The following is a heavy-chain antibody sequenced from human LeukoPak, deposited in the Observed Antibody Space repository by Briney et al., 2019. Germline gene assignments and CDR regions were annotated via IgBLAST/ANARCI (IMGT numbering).Heavy chain of an antibody. CDR3: AKLSCSSPSCHADY. Sequence: GGSLRLSCAASGFTFSSYAMSWVRQAPGKGLEWVSGISGSGGSTYYADSVKGRLTISRDNSKNTLYLQMNSLRAEDTAVYYCAKLSCSSPSCHADYWGQGTLVTVSS. CDR1: GFTFSSYA. CDR2: ISGSGGST. D-gene: IGHD2-2*01. V-gene: IGHV3-23*01. J-gene: IGHJ4*02.